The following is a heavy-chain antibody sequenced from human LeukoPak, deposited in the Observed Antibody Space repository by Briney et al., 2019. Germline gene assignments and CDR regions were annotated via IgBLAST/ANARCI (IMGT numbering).Heavy chain of an antibody. CDR2: IKSKTDRGTT. D-gene: IGHD3-3*01. V-gene: IGHV3-15*01. CDR1: GFTFSNAW. CDR3: TTSLESDFWSSFLS. Sequence: GGSLRLSCAASGFTFSNAWMSWVRQAPGKGLEWVGHIKSKTDRGTTDYAAPVKGRFTISRDDSKNTLYLQMNSLKTEDTAVYYCTTSLESDFWSSFLSWGQGTLVTVSS. J-gene: IGHJ5*02.